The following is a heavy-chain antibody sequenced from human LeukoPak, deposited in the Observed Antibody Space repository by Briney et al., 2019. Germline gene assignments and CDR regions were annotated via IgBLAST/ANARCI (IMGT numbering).Heavy chain of an antibody. D-gene: IGHD4-17*01. CDR3: AKGVSGDYGAFDI. CDR2: MSWNSGSI. CDR1: GFTFDDYA. Sequence: GRSLRLSCAASGFTFDDYAMHWVRQAPGKGLEWVSGMSWNSGSIGYADSGKGRFTISRDNAKNSLYLQMNSLRAEDMALYYCAKGVSGDYGAFDIWGQGTMVTVSS. J-gene: IGHJ3*02. V-gene: IGHV3-9*03.